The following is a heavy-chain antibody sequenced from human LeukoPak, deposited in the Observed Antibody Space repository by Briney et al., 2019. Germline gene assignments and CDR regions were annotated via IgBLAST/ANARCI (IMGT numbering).Heavy chain of an antibody. D-gene: IGHD5-24*01. CDR1: GGSISSYD. V-gene: IGHV4-4*07. Sequence: PSETLSLTCTVSGGSISSYDWSWIRQPAGKGLEWIGRIYTRGSTNYNPSLKSRVSMSVDTSKKQFSLKLSSVTAADTAVYYCARDATRDGYNFIGYWGQGTLVTVSS. CDR3: ARDATRDGYNFIGY. J-gene: IGHJ4*02. CDR2: IYTRGST.